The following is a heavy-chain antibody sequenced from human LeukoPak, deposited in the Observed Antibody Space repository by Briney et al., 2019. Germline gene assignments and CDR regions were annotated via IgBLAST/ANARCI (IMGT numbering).Heavy chain of an antibody. CDR3: ARESVEDAFDI. CDR1: GFTFSSYA. V-gene: IGHV3-30-3*01. J-gene: IGHJ3*02. D-gene: IGHD1-1*01. Sequence: GGPLRLSCAASGFTFSSYAMHWVRQAPGKGLEWVAVISYDGSNKYYADSVKGRFTISRDNSKNTLYLQMNSLRAEDTAVYYCARESVEDAFDIWGQGTMVTVSS. CDR2: ISYDGSNK.